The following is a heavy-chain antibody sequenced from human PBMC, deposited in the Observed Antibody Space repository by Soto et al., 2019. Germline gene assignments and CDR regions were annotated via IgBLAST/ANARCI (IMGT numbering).Heavy chain of an antibody. CDR2: IIPIYGTA. CDR3: AKDRRADWESYYYYAMDV. CDR1: GGTFSSFT. J-gene: IGHJ6*02. V-gene: IGHV1-69*01. Sequence: QVQLVQSGAEVKKPGSSVKVSCKASGGTFSSFTISWVRQAPGQGLEWMGGIIPIYGTANYAQKFQGRVTITADASTRTAYTELSSLRSEDTAVYYCAKDRRADWESYYYYAMDVGGQGTTVTVSS. D-gene: IGHD1-26*01.